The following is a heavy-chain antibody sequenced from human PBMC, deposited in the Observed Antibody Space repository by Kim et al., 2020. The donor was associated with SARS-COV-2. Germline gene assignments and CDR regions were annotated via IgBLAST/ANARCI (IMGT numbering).Heavy chain of an antibody. V-gene: IGHV4-39*01. Sequence: SETLSLTCTVSGGSISSSSYYWGWIRQPPGKGLEWIGSIYYSGSTYYNPSLKSRVTISVDTSKNQFSLKLSSVTAADTAVYYCARPAPLYPLRRSYYDSSGYTSHAFDIWGQGTMVTVSS. J-gene: IGHJ3*02. D-gene: IGHD3-22*01. CDR2: IYYSGST. CDR1: GGSISSSSYY. CDR3: ARPAPLYPLRRSYYDSSGYTSHAFDI.